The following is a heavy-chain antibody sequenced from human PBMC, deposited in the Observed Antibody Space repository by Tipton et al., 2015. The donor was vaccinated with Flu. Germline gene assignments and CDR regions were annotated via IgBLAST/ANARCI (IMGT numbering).Heavy chain of an antibody. CDR3: ARWGFIYGGNTHEWFDP. Sequence: LRLSCAVYGGSFSGYYWGWIRQPPGKGLEWIGSIYHSGSTYYNPSLKSRVTISVDTSKNQFSLKLSSVTAADTAVYYCARWGFIYGGNTHEWFDPWGQGTLVTVSS. CDR1: GGSFSGYY. V-gene: IGHV4-38-2*01. CDR2: IYHSGST. J-gene: IGHJ5*02. D-gene: IGHD4-23*01.